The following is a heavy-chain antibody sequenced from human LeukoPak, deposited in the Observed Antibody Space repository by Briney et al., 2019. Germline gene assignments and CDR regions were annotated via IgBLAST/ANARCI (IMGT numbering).Heavy chain of an antibody. Sequence: GGSLRLSCADSEFTFSSCDMSWVRQAPGKGLEWVSAISGSGGSTYYADSVKGRFTISRDIAKNTLYLQMNSLRAEDTGVYYCAKDHYWSIDYWGRGTLVTVSS. CDR1: EFTFSSCD. CDR3: AKDHYWSIDY. CDR2: ISGSGGST. J-gene: IGHJ4*02. D-gene: IGHD3-3*01. V-gene: IGHV3-23*01.